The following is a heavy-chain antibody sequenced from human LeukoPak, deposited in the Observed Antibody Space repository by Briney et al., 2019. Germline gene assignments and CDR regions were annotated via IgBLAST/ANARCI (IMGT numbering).Heavy chain of an antibody. CDR1: GGSFSGYY. V-gene: IGHV4-34*01. Sequence: SESLSLTCAVYGGSFSGYYWSWIRQPPGKGLEWIGEINHSGSTNYNPSLKSRVTISVDTSKNQFSLKLSSVTAADTAVYFCAYSTVVTRGYYWGQGTLVTVSS. D-gene: IGHD4-23*01. J-gene: IGHJ4*02. CDR2: INHSGST. CDR3: AYSTVVTRGYY.